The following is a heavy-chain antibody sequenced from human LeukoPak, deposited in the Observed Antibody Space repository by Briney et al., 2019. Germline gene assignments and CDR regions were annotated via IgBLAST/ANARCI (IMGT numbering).Heavy chain of an antibody. J-gene: IGHJ4*02. D-gene: IGHD1-26*01. CDR3: AATNRYSGSYRDFDY. CDR1: GFTLSSYD. V-gene: IGHV3-23*01. Sequence: GGSLRLSCAASGFTLSSYDMRWVRQAPGKGLEWVSAISGSGGSTYYADSVKGRFTISRDNSKNTLYLQMNSLRAEDTALYYCAATNRYSGSYRDFDYWGQGTLVTVSS. CDR2: ISGSGGST.